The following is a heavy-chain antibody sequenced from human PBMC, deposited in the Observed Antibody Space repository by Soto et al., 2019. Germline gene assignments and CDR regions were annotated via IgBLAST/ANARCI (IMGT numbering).Heavy chain of an antibody. V-gene: IGHV4-30-4*01. J-gene: IGHJ4*02. CDR1: GASVTSGDYY. CDR3: ARGGLYDLWSGLFD. Sequence: QAQLQESGPGLVRPSQTLSLSCSVSGASVTSGDYYWNWIRQTPGTGLEWLGYMHDSGTTSYNPSLKSRVTISRDTDKNQFSLKLNAVSAADTAVYFCARGGLYDLWSGLFDWGQGIRVTVSS. D-gene: IGHD3-3*01. CDR2: MHDSGTT.